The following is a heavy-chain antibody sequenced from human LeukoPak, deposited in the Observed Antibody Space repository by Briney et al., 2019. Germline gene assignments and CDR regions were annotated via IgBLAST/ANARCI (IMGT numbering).Heavy chain of an antibody. CDR2: ISDDGSSK. CDR1: GFTFSNHA. V-gene: IGHV3-30*04. CDR3: ARVDDLDAFDM. Sequence: GGSLRLSCAASGFTFSNHAMHWVRQGPGKGLEWVAVISDDGSSKFYADSVKGRFTISRDNSKNTLFLQINSLRPEDTAVYYCARVDDLDAFDMWGQGTLVTVSS. J-gene: IGHJ3*02. D-gene: IGHD2-2*03.